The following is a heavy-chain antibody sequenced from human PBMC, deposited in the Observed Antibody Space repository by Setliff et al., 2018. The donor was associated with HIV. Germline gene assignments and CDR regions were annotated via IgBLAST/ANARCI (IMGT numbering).Heavy chain of an antibody. CDR1: GYTLTELS. D-gene: IGHD3-22*01. Sequence: ASVKVSCKVSGYTLTELSIHWVRQAPGKGLEWMGGFDPQYDKTFYAQKFQGRVTMSEDTSTDTAYMELSSRRSEDTAVYYCATRAYDSRGYLRSRVSGAAFDIWGQGTMVPSPQ. CDR3: ATRAYDSRGYLRSRVSGAAFDI. CDR2: FDPQYDKT. V-gene: IGHV1-24*01. J-gene: IGHJ3*02.